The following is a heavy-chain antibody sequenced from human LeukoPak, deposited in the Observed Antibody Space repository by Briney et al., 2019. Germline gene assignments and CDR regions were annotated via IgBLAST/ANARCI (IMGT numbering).Heavy chain of an antibody. V-gene: IGHV5-51*01. CDR2: IYPCDSDT. D-gene: IGHD3-22*01. CDR3: ERFTSYYDSSGYEDLYYYYMDV. CDR1: GYSFTSYW. Sequence: NPGESLKISCKGSGYSFTSYWIGWGRQMPGKGLELMWIIYPCDSDTRYSPSFQCQVTISADKSISAAYLQWRSMKASDTDMYYCERFTSYYDSSGYEDLYYYYMDVWGKGTTVTVSS. J-gene: IGHJ6*03.